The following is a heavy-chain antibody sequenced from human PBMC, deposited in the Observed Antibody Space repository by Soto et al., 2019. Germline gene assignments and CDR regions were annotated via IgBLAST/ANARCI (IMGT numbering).Heavy chain of an antibody. CDR1: GGSISSSSYY. Sequence: SETLSLTCTVSGGSISSSSYYWGWIRQPPGKGLEWIGSIYYSGSTYYNPSLKSRVTISVDTSKNQFSLKLSSVTAADTAVYYCARHDYGNQAYYYYYYMDVCGKGTTVTVSS. D-gene: IGHD4-4*01. J-gene: IGHJ6*03. CDR3: ARHDYGNQAYYYYYYMDV. V-gene: IGHV4-39*01. CDR2: IYYSGST.